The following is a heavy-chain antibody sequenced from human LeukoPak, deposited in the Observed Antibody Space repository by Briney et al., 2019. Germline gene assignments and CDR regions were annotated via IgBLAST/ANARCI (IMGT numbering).Heavy chain of an antibody. CDR1: GFTFSSYG. CDR3: ARDGAMVAFDY. D-gene: IGHD5-18*01. J-gene: IGHJ4*02. V-gene: IGHV3-30*02. CDR2: IRYDGSKK. Sequence: PGGSLRLSCAASGFTFSSYGMHWVRQAPGKGLEWVVVIRYDGSKKYYADSVKGRFTISRDDSKNTLYLQMNSLRAEDTAVYYCARDGAMVAFDYWGQGTLVTVSS.